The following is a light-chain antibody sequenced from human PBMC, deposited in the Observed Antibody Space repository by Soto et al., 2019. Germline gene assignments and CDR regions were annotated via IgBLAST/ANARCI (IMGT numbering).Light chain of an antibody. Sequence: TQSPSTLSASVGDRVTITCRASQSISGWLAWYQQRPGKAPKLMIYKASTLETGVPSRFSGSGSGTEFTLTINNLQPDDFATYYCQQYDGYSRTFGQGTKVDIK. CDR2: KAS. CDR3: QQYDGYSRT. J-gene: IGKJ1*01. CDR1: QSISGW. V-gene: IGKV1-5*03.